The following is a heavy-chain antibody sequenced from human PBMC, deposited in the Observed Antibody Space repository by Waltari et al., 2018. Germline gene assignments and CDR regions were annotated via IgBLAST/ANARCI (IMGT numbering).Heavy chain of an antibody. CDR3: ARYYGNGEGWLDP. Sequence: QLQLQESGPGLVKPSETLSLTCTVSGGSISSGSYYWGWIRQPPGKGLESIGYISYSWTNYYNVALKSRVTMSVDTSRDNDSLSLRSVAAADTAVYYCARYYGNGEGWLDPWGQGTLVTVSS. CDR1: GGSISSGSYY. J-gene: IGHJ5*02. D-gene: IGHD3-3*01. V-gene: IGHV4-39*07. CDR2: ISYSWTN.